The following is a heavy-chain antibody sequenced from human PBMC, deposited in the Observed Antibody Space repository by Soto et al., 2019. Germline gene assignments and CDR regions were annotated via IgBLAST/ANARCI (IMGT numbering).Heavy chain of an antibody. D-gene: IGHD3-3*01. Sequence: QSGGSLRLSCAASGFTFSSYAMSWVRQAPGKGLEWVSAISGSGGSTYYADSVKGRFTISRDNSKNTLYLQMNSLRAEDTAVYYCAKGPKSGVVTYYYYYGTDVWGQGTTVTVSS. V-gene: IGHV3-23*01. CDR1: GFTFSSYA. CDR3: AKGPKSGVVTYYYYYGTDV. J-gene: IGHJ6*02. CDR2: ISGSGGST.